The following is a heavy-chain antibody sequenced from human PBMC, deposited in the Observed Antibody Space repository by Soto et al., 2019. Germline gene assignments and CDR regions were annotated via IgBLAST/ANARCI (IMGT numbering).Heavy chain of an antibody. CDR3: AVGYCSSTSCYFYSLFGSMDV. J-gene: IGHJ6*02. Sequence: SVKVSCKASGGTFSSYAISWVRQAPGQGLEWMGGIIPIFGTANYAQKFQGRVTITADESTSTAYMELSSLRSEDTAVYYCAVGYCSSTSCYFYSLFGSMDVWGQGTTVTVSS. CDR1: GGTFSSYA. CDR2: IIPIFGTA. D-gene: IGHD2-2*01. V-gene: IGHV1-69*13.